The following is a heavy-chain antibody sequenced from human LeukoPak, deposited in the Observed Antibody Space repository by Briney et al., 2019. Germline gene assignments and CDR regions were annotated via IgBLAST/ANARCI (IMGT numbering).Heavy chain of an antibody. CDR2: MNPTSGNT. D-gene: IGHD6-19*01. CDR3: TRGSSGRRDN. J-gene: IGHJ4*02. V-gene: IGHV1-8*01. CDR1: GYTFTSCD. Sequence: ASVKVSCKASGYTFTSCDINWVRQATGQGLEWMGWMNPTSGNTGYGQSFQGRITMTRDNSIGTAYMELSNLTSEDTAIYYCTRGSSGRRDNWGQGTLVTVSA.